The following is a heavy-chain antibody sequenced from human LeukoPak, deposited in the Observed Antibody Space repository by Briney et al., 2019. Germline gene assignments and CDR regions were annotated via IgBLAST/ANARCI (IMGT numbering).Heavy chain of an antibody. CDR3: AKDRRRDDVLTGSFSD. J-gene: IGHJ4*02. D-gene: IGHD3-9*01. CDR1: GFTFSSYE. V-gene: IGHV3-48*03. Sequence: GGSLRLSCAASGFTFSSYEMNWVRQAPGKGLEWVSYISSSGSTIYYADSVKGRFTISRDISKNTLYLQLNSLRAEDTSLYYCAKDRRRDDVLTGSFSDWGQGTLVTVFS. CDR2: ISSSGSTI.